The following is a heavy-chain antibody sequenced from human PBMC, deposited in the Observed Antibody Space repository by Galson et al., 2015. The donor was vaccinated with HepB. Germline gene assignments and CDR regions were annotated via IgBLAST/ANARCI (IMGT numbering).Heavy chain of an antibody. CDR1: GFTFDDYT. V-gene: IGHV3-43*01. CDR3: AKEKDRIIDY. D-gene: IGHD2-15*01. Sequence: SLRLSCAASGFTFDDYTMHWVRQVPEKGLEWISLIIHDGSGAFYGDSVAGRVTLSTENNKNSLFLQMNALRSEDTGIYFCAKEKDRIIDYWGQGTLVTVSS. J-gene: IGHJ4*02. CDR2: IIHDGSGA.